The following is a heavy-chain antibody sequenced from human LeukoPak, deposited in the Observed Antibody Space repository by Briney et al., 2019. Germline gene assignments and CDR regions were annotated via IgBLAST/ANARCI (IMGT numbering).Heavy chain of an antibody. CDR3: ARRWGSSTPWDY. CDR2: ISSSSSYI. Sequence: GGSLRLSCAASGFTFSSYSMNWVRQAPGKGLEWVSSISSSSSYIYYADSVKGRFTISRDNAKNSLYLQMNSLRAEDTAVYHCARRWGSSTPWDYWGQGTLVTVSS. V-gene: IGHV3-21*01. D-gene: IGHD3-16*01. J-gene: IGHJ4*02. CDR1: GFTFSSYS.